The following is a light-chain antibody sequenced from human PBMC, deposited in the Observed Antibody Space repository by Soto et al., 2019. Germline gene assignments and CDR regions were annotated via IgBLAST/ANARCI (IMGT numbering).Light chain of an antibody. V-gene: IGKV1-5*03. CDR3: QHYNTYPWT. Sequence: DIQMTQSPSILSASVGDRVTITCRASQSISSWLAWYQQKPGKAPNLLIYKASHLENGVPSRFSGSGSGTEFTLTISSLQPGEFATYYCQHYNTYPWTFGQGTKV. CDR2: KAS. CDR1: QSISSW. J-gene: IGKJ1*01.